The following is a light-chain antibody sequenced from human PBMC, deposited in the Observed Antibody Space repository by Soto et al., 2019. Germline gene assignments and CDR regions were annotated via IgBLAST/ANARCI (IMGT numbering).Light chain of an antibody. V-gene: IGLV2-8*01. Sequence: QSALTQPPSASGSPGQSVTISCTGTSSDVGAYNYVSWYQQHPGKAPKLMIFELTRRHSGVPDRFSGSKFGNTASLTVSGLQAEDEADYYCASYGGNNNLLFGGGTKLTVL. CDR2: ELT. CDR3: ASYGGNNNLL. J-gene: IGLJ2*01. CDR1: SSDVGAYNY.